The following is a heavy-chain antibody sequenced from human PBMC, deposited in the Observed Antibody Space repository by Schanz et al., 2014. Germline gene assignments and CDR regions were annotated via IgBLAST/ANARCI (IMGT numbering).Heavy chain of an antibody. J-gene: IGHJ6*04. D-gene: IGHD2-2*01. CDR3: ARDLSSLIQGDV. CDR1: GLNFDYYG. Sequence: VQLVESGGGLVKPGGSLRLSCATSGLNFDYYGMNWVRQAPGKGLEWVALISYDGSSKNHADSVQGRFTISRDNAKNLLYLQMNGLRAEDTAVYFCARDLSSLIQGDVWGKGTTVTVSS. CDR2: ISYDGSSK. V-gene: IGHV3-33*01.